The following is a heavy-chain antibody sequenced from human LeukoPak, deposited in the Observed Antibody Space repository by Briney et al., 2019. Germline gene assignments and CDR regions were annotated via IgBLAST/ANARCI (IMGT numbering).Heavy chain of an antibody. CDR1: GFTFSSYS. Sequence: GGSLRPSCAASGFTFSSYSVNWVRQAPGKGLEWVSYISSSSSPIYYADSVRGRFTISRDNAKNSLYLQMNSLRAEDTAVYYCARIGSDSSGWQHSNYFDYWGQGTLVTVSS. J-gene: IGHJ4*02. CDR3: ARIGSDSSGWQHSNYFDY. CDR2: ISSSSSPI. D-gene: IGHD6-19*01. V-gene: IGHV3-48*01.